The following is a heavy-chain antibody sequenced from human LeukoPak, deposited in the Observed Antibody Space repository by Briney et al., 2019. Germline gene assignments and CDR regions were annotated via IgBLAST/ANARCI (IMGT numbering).Heavy chain of an antibody. CDR1: GGSITSGGYY. D-gene: IGHD3-22*01. V-gene: IGHV4-30-4*08. CDR3: CRVACDRGFCNVDY. Sequence: SETLSLTCTVSGGSITSGGYYWTWIRQPPGKGLEWISYIYHSGNTYYNPSLRSRVTMSVATSKNQFSLELKSVTAADTAVYYCCRVACDRGFCNVDYWGQGTLVPVTS. CDR2: IYHSGNT. J-gene: IGHJ4*02.